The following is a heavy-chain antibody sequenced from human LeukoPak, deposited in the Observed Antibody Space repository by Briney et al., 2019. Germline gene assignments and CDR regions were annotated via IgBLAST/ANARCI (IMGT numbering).Heavy chain of an antibody. D-gene: IGHD3-10*01. Sequence: PGGSLRLSCAASGFTFSSYSTNWVRQAPGKGLEWVSSISSSSSYIYYADSVKGRFTISRDNAKNSLYLQMNSLRAEDTAVYYCASLWFGEKGAFDIWGQGTMVTVSS. V-gene: IGHV3-21*01. J-gene: IGHJ3*02. CDR2: ISSSSSYI. CDR3: ASLWFGEKGAFDI. CDR1: GFTFSSYS.